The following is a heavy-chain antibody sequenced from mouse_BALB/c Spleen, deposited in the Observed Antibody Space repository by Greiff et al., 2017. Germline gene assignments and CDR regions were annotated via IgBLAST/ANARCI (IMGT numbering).Heavy chain of an antibody. CDR2: IYPGDGDT. D-gene: IGHD2-1*01. J-gene: IGHJ3*01. CDR3: ARDGNYEFAY. CDR1: GYTFTSYW. V-gene: IGHV1-87*01. Sequence: QVHVKQSGAELARPGASVKLSCKASGYTFTSYWMQWVKQRPGQGLEWIGAIYPGDGDTRYTQKFKGKATLTADKSSSTAYMQLSSLASEDSAVYYCARDGNYEFAYWGQGTLVTVSA.